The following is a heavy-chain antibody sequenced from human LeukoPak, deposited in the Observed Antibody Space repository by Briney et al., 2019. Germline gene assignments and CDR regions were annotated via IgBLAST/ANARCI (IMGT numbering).Heavy chain of an antibody. CDR2: ISDDGSIT. Sequence: GGSLRLSCAASGFTFSRDWMHWVRQAPGKGLVWVSRISDDGSITTYADSVQGRFTISRDNAKNSLYLQMNSLRAEDTAVYYCARDRGGSYSAIDYWGQGTLVTVSS. J-gene: IGHJ4*02. CDR3: ARDRGGSYSAIDY. D-gene: IGHD1-26*01. V-gene: IGHV3-74*03. CDR1: GFTFSRDW.